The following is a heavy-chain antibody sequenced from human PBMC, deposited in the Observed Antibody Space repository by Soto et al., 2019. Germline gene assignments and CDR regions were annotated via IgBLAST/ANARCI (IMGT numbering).Heavy chain of an antibody. J-gene: IGHJ5*02. CDR1: GGSISSGGYY. D-gene: IGHD2-15*01. Sequence: QVQLQESGPGLVKPSQTLSLTCTVSGGSISSGGYYWSWIRQHPGKGLEWIGYIYYSGSTYYNPSLKSRVTIAVDTSKNQFSLKLGSVPAADTAVYYWARYKVVLPAANWSDPWGQGTLVTVSS. CDR2: IYYSGST. V-gene: IGHV4-31*03. CDR3: ARYKVVLPAANWSDP.